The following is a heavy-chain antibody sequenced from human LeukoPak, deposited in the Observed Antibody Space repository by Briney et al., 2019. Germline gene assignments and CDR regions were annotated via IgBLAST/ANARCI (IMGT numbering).Heavy chain of an antibody. Sequence: SGGSLRLSCAASGLTFSSYAMSWVRQAPGKGLEWVSAISGSGGSTYYADSVKGRFTISRDNSKNTLYLQMNSLRAEDTAVYYCAKDTTARYYYFDYWGQGTLVTVSS. CDR3: AKDTTARYYYFDY. J-gene: IGHJ4*02. CDR1: GLTFSSYA. D-gene: IGHD1-26*01. CDR2: ISGSGGST. V-gene: IGHV3-23*01.